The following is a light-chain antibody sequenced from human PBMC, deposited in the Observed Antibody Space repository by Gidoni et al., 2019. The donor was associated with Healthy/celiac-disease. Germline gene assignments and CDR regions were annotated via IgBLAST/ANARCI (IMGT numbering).Light chain of an antibody. J-gene: IGKJ1*01. CDR3: QPYNSYPRT. Sequence: DIQMTQSPSTLSASVGDRVTITCRASPSISSWLAWYQQKTEKAPKLLIYKASSVERGVPSRFSGSGSGTEFTLTIRSLPPDDFATYYFQPYNSYPRTFGQGTKVEIK. CDR2: KAS. CDR1: PSISSW. V-gene: IGKV1-5*03.